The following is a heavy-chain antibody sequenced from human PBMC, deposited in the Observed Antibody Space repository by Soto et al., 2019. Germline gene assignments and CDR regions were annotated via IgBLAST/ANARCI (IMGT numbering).Heavy chain of an antibody. D-gene: IGHD3-10*01. V-gene: IGHV1-46*01. CDR2: INPSGGST. CDR1: GYTFTSYY. Sequence: ASVKVSCKASGYTFTSYYMHWVRQAPGQGLEWMGIINPSGGSTSYAQKFQGRVTMTRDTSTSTVYMELSSLRSEDTAVYYCAREDPGVVRGVTDYYYYYMDVWGKGTTVTVSS. J-gene: IGHJ6*03. CDR3: AREDPGVVRGVTDYYYYYMDV.